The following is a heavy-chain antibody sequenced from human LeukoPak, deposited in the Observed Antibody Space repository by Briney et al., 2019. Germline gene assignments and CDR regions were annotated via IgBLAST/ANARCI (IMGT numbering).Heavy chain of an antibody. CDR3: ARESVVWIQLWSYFDY. D-gene: IGHD5-18*01. CDR2: ISGDGGST. Sequence: GGSLRLSCAASGFTFDDYAMHWVRQAPGKGLEWVSLISGDGGSTYYADSVKGRYTISRDNSKNSLYLQMNSLRTEDTAVYYCARESVVWIQLWSYFDYWGQGTLVTVSS. CDR1: GFTFDDYA. V-gene: IGHV3-43*02. J-gene: IGHJ4*02.